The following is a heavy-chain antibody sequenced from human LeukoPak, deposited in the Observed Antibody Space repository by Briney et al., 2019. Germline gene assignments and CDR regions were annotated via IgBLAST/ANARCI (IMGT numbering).Heavy chain of an antibody. CDR1: GGSISSGGYS. CDR3: ARTRFGELLSLDY. CDR2: IYHSGST. V-gene: IGHV4-30-2*01. D-gene: IGHD3-10*01. Sequence: SQTLSLTCAVSGGSISSGGYSSSWIRQPPGKGLEWIGYIYHSGSTYYNPSLKSRVTISVDRSKNQFSLKLSSVTAADTAVYYCARTRFGELLSLDYWGQGTLVTVSS. J-gene: IGHJ4*02.